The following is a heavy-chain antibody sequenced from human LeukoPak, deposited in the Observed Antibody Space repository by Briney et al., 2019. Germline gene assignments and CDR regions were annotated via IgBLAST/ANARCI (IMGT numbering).Heavy chain of an antibody. D-gene: IGHD2-2*01. CDR1: EGTFSSYA. J-gene: IGHJ5*02. V-gene: IGHV1-69*13. CDR3: AREPQVVPAAMFDP. CDR2: IIPIFGTA. Sequence: SVKVSCRASEGTFSSYAISWVRQAPGQGLEWMGGIIPIFGTANYAQKFQGRVTITADESTSTAYMELSSLRSEDTAVYYCAREPQVVPAAMFDPWGQGTLVTVSS.